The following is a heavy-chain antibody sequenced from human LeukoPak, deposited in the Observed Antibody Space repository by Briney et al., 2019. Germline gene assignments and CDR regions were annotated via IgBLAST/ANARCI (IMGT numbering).Heavy chain of an antibody. CDR2: ISAYNGNT. J-gene: IGHJ4*02. CDR3: ARDVDIVVVVAATQFDY. V-gene: IGHV1-18*01. CDR1: GYTFTSYG. Sequence: ASVKVSCKASGYTFTSYGISWVRQAPGQGLEWMGWISAYNGNTNYAQKLQGRVTMTTDTSTSTAYMELRSLRSDDTAVYYCARDVDIVVVVAATQFDYWGQGTLVTVSS. D-gene: IGHD2-15*01.